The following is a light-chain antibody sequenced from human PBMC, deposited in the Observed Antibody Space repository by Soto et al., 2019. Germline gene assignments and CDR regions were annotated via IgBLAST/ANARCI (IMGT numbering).Light chain of an antibody. CDR3: QQYGSSPRT. CDR2: DAS. Sequence: EIVLTQSPATLSLSPGERATLSCRASQSVSSYLAWYQQKPGQAPRLLIYDASTRAAGFPDRFSGSGSGTDFTLTISRLEPEDFAVYYCQQYGSSPRTFGQGTKVEIK. J-gene: IGKJ1*01. V-gene: IGKV3-20*01. CDR1: QSVSSY.